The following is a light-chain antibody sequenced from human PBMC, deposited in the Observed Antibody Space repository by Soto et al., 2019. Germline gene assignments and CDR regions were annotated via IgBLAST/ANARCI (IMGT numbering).Light chain of an antibody. CDR1: DSNIGSHP. V-gene: IGLV1-44*01. J-gene: IGLJ3*02. CDR3: SAWDVSLNSRV. Sequence: QPVLTQPPSASGTPGQRVTISCSGSDSNIGSHPVNWYQQLPGTAPKLLIQANSQRPSGVPDRFSGSKSGTSASLAISGLQSEDEADYYCSAWDVSLNSRVFGGGTKLTVL. CDR2: ANS.